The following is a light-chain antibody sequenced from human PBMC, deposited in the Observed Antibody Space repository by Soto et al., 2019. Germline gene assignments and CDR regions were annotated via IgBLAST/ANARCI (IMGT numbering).Light chain of an antibody. CDR2: LGS. J-gene: IGKJ3*01. CDR1: QSLLHSNGYNY. Sequence: DIVMTQSPLSLRVTPGEPASISCRSSQSLLHSNGYNYLDWYLQKPGQSPQLLIYLGSNRASGVPDRFSGSGSGTDFTLKISRVEDEDVGVYYCMQYLQLPRTLGPGTKVDIK. V-gene: IGKV2-28*01. CDR3: MQYLQLPRT.